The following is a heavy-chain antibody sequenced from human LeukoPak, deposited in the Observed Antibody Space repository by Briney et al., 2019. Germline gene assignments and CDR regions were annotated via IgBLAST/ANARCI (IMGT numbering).Heavy chain of an antibody. CDR3: ARGDNYDFWSGPLYYFDY. D-gene: IGHD3-3*01. CDR2: ISGSGGST. Sequence: PGGSLRLSCAASGFTFSSYAMSWVRQAPGRGLEWVSAISGSGGSTYYADSVKGRFTISRDNSKNTLYLQMNSLRAEDTAVYYCARGDNYDFWSGPLYYFDYWGQGTLVTVSS. J-gene: IGHJ4*02. CDR1: GFTFSSYA. V-gene: IGHV3-23*01.